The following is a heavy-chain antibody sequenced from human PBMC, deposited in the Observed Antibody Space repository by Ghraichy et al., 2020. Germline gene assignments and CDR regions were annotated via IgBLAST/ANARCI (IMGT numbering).Heavy chain of an antibody. CDR3: VRDIR. Sequence: SLNISCVASGFTFRNYWMYWVRQAPGKGPEWVANINQDGSETNSVDSVKGRFTISRDNAKNSLFLQMNSLRAEDTAVYYCVRDIRWGQGTLVTVSS. CDR1: GFTFRNYW. V-gene: IGHV3-7*01. CDR2: INQDGSET. J-gene: IGHJ4*02.